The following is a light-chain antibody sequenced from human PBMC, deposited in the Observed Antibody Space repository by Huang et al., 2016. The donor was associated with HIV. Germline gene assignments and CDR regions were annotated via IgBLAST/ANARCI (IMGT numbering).Light chain of an antibody. CDR1: QSVSSD. J-gene: IGKJ4*01. CDR3: QQYKNWPPLT. CDR2: GAS. Sequence: EIVMTQSPATLSVSAGERATLSCWASQSVSSDLAWYQQKPGQAPRRLIHGASTRATGIPARFSGSGSGTEFTLTSSNLQSEDFAVYYCQQYKNWPPLTFGGGTKVEIK. V-gene: IGKV3-15*01.